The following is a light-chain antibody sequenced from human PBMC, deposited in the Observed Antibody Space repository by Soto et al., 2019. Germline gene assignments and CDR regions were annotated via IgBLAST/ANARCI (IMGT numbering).Light chain of an antibody. CDR2: DAS. V-gene: IGKV3-11*01. CDR3: QQRSNWPPT. CDR1: QSVSSY. Sequence: EIVLTQSPATLSLSPGERATRSCRASQSVSSYLAWYQQKPGQAPRLLIYDASNRATGIPARFSGSGSGTDFTLTISSLEPEDFAVYYCQQRSNWPPTFGGGNKVEIQ. J-gene: IGKJ4*01.